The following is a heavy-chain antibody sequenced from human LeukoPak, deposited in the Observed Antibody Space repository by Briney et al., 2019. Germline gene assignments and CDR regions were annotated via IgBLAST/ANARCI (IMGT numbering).Heavy chain of an antibody. CDR1: GGSISSTTYC. CDR3: ARHGSSGWFGAFDI. J-gene: IGHJ3*02. V-gene: IGHV4-39*01. CDR2: ICYSGST. Sequence: SETLSLTCTVSGGSISSTTYCWGWICQSPGKGLEWIGSICYSGSTFYNPSLKSRVTLSVDTSKNQFSLKLSSVTAADTAVYYCARHGSSGWFGAFDIWGQGTMVTVSS. D-gene: IGHD6-19*01.